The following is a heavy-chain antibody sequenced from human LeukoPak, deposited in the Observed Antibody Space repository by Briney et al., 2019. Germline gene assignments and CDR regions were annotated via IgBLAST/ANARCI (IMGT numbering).Heavy chain of an antibody. D-gene: IGHD6-13*01. Sequence: GGSLRLSCAASGFAFSSYAMSWVRQAPGEGLEWVSTVSGSGGNTYYVDSVKGRFTISRDNTKNTLYLQMNSLRAEDTAVYYCVRESPVAAVGRSWSDPWGQGTLVTVSS. CDR3: VRESPVAAVGRSWSDP. CDR2: VSGSGGNT. V-gene: IGHV3-23*01. CDR1: GFAFSSYA. J-gene: IGHJ5*02.